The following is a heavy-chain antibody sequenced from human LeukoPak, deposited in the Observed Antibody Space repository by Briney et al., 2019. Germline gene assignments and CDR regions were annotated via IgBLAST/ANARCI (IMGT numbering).Heavy chain of an antibody. Sequence: ASVKVSSKASGYTFTSYYMHWVRQAPGQGLEWMGIINPSGGSTSYAQKFQGRVTMTRDTSTSTVYMDLSSLRSQDTAVYYCARERVGSGYPDYWGQGTLVTVSS. CDR1: GYTFTSYY. J-gene: IGHJ4*02. D-gene: IGHD3-3*01. CDR3: ARERVGSGYPDY. V-gene: IGHV1-46*01. CDR2: INPSGGST.